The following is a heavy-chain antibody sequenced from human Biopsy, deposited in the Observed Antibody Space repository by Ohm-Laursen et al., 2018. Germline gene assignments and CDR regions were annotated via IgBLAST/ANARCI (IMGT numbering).Heavy chain of an antibody. Sequence: SLRLSCTASGFTFENYAMNWVRQAPGKGLEWVSGISRNSGSVVYADSVKGRFTISRDNAKNSLYLQMHSLRAEDTAVYYCAKASGYSSGWPIDYWGQGNLVTVSS. J-gene: IGHJ4*02. CDR2: ISRNSGSV. CDR1: GFTFENYA. V-gene: IGHV3-9*01. CDR3: AKASGYSSGWPIDY. D-gene: IGHD6-19*01.